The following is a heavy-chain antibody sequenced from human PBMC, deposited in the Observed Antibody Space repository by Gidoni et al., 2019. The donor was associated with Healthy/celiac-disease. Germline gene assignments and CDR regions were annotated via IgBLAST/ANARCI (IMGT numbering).Heavy chain of an antibody. Sequence: QVQLQQWGAGLLKPSETLSRTCPVYGGSFSGYYWSWIRQPPGKGLEWIGEINHSGSTNYNPSLKSRFTISVDTSKNQFSLKLSSVTAADTAVYYCARDQTTVTTIGHYYYYGMDVWGQGTTVTVSS. J-gene: IGHJ6*02. V-gene: IGHV4-34*01. D-gene: IGHD4-17*01. CDR3: ARDQTTVTTIGHYYYYGMDV. CDR2: INHSGST. CDR1: GGSFSGYY.